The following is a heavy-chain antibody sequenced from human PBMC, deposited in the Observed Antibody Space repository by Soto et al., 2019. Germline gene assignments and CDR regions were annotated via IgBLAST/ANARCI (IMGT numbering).Heavy chain of an antibody. D-gene: IGHD5-18*01. CDR3: ARGRMGTAMVPMLFI. V-gene: IGHV1-8*01. CDR1: GYTFTRYD. J-gene: IGHJ3*02. Sequence: GASVKVSCKAFGYTFTRYDINWGRQATGQGLEWMGWMNPNSGNTGYAQKFQGRVTMTRNTSISTAYMELSSLRSEDTAVYYCARGRMGTAMVPMLFIRGQGTMVTVSS. CDR2: MNPNSGNT.